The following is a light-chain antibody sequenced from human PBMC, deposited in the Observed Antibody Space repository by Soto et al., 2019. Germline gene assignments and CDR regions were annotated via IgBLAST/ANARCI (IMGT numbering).Light chain of an antibody. CDR2: AAS. CDR3: QQGYTAPPT. Sequence: DIQMTKSPSSLSTSVGDRVTITCRASQSISTSLNWYQQKPGKAPKLLISAASSLQIGVPSRFSGSGSGTDFTLTIASLQPEDFATYYCQQGYTAPPTFGQGTRVEIK. J-gene: IGKJ1*01. V-gene: IGKV1-39*01. CDR1: QSISTS.